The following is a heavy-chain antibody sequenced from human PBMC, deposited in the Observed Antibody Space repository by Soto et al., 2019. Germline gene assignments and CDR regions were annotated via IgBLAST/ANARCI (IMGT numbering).Heavy chain of an antibody. V-gene: IGHV4-4*02. J-gene: IGHJ5*02. CDR2: IYHSGST. D-gene: IGHD3-9*01. Sequence: SETLSLTCAVSSGSISSSNWWSWVRQPPGKGLEWIGEIYHSGSTNYNPSLKSRVTISVDKSKNQFSLKLSSVTAADTAVYYCARVPYDILTGYYKGWFDPWGQGTLVTVSS. CDR3: ARVPYDILTGYYKGWFDP. CDR1: SGSISSSNW.